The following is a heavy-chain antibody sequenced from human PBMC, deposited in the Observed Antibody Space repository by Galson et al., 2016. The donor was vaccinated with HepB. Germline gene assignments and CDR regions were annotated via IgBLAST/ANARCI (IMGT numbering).Heavy chain of an antibody. D-gene: IGHD6-19*01. CDR1: GFTVSSDY. Sequence: LRLSCAASGFTVSSDYMSWVRQAPGKGLEWVAVIYSGGDTKYADSVKGRFSISRDNPKNTLYLQMDSLRAEDTAVYYCAHNNGWYGKGYFDYWGQGTLVTVSS. CDR3: AHNNGWYGKGYFDY. V-gene: IGHV3-66*01. CDR2: IYSGGDT. J-gene: IGHJ4*02.